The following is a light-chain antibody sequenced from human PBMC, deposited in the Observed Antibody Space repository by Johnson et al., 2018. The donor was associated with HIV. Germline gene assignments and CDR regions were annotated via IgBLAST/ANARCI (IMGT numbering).Light chain of an antibody. CDR1: SSNIGNNY. CDR2: ENN. CDR3: GTWDSSLSAYV. J-gene: IGLJ1*01. Sequence: QSVLTQPPSVSAAPGQKVTISCSGSSSNIGNNYVSWYQQLPGTAPKLLIYENNKRPSGIPDRFSGSKSGTSATLGITGLQTGDEADYYCGTWDSSLSAYVFGTGTKGTGL. V-gene: IGLV1-51*02.